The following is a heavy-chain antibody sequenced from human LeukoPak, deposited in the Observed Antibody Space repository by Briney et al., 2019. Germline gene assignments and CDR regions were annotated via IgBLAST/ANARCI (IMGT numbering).Heavy chain of an antibody. V-gene: IGHV3-21*01. D-gene: IGHD3-16*02. CDR2: ISSSSSYI. CDR3: AREQNYVWGSYRYSDY. J-gene: IGHJ4*02. CDR1: GFTFSSYS. Sequence: PGGSLRLSCAASGFTFSSYSMNWVRQAPGKGLEWVSSISSSSSYIYYADSVKGRFTISRDNAKNSLYLQTNSLRAEDTAVYYCAREQNYVWGSYRYSDYWGQGTLVTVSS.